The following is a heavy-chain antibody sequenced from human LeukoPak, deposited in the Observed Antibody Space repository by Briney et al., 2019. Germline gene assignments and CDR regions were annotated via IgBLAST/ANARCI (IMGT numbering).Heavy chain of an antibody. CDR2: ISAYNGNT. CDR3: ARDSPPNYSDSSGYYSDAFDI. V-gene: IGHV1-18*01. D-gene: IGHD3-22*01. CDR1: GYTFTSYG. J-gene: IGHJ3*02. Sequence: PGASVKVSCEASGYTFTSYGISWVRQAPGQGLEWMGWISAYNGNTNYAQKVQGRVTMTTDTSTSTAYMELRGLRSDDTAVYYCARDSPPNYSDSSGYYSDAFDIWGQGTMVTVSS.